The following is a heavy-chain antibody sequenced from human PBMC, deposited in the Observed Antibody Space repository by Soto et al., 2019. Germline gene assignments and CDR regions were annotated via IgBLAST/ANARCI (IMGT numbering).Heavy chain of an antibody. CDR1: GFTFSSYV. Sequence: EVQLVESGGGLVQPGGSLRLSCAAFGFTFSSYVMHWVRQAPGKGLEYVSAISSNGGNTYYANSVKGRFTISRDNSKNTLYLQMGSLRAEDMAVYYCARGADVLGAYYMDVWGKGTRVSVSS. CDR2: ISSNGGNT. CDR3: ARGADVLGAYYMDV. V-gene: IGHV3-64*01. D-gene: IGHD3-16*01. J-gene: IGHJ6*03.